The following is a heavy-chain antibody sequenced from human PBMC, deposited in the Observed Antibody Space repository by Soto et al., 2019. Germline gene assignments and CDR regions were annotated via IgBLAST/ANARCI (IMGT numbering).Heavy chain of an antibody. J-gene: IGHJ6*01. V-gene: IGHV5-10-1*01. CDR1: GYSFTSYW. CDR3: ARHRYGSGKTYGMDV. CDR2: IDPSDSYT. Sequence: VESLTISCKVSGYSFTSYWISWVLQMPGKGLEWMGRIDPSDSYTNYSPSFQGHVTISADKSISTAYLQWSSLKASDTAMYYCARHRYGSGKTYGMDVWGQGTTVTVSS. D-gene: IGHD3-10*01.